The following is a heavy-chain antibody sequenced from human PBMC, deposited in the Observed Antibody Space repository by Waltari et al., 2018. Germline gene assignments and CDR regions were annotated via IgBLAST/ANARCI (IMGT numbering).Heavy chain of an antibody. Sequence: EVQLVESGGGLVQPGGSLRLSCAASGFTFISYTMSWVRPAPGKGLEWVSAISGSGGSTYYADSVKGRFTISRDNSKNTLYLQMNSLRAEDTAVYYCAKDHPGYYDSSGYYPTPFDYWGQGTLVTVSS. D-gene: IGHD3-22*01. CDR3: AKDHPGYYDSSGYYPTPFDY. J-gene: IGHJ4*02. CDR2: ISGSGGST. CDR1: GFTFISYT. V-gene: IGHV3-23*04.